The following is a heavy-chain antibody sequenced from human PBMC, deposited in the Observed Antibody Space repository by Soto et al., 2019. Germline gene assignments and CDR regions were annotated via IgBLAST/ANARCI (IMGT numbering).Heavy chain of an antibody. V-gene: IGHV3-23*01. CDR1: GFTFSSYA. J-gene: IGHJ5*02. CDR3: AKDTAPYNWFDP. CDR2: IRGSGGST. Sequence: PGGSLRLSCAASGFTFSSYAMSWVRQAPGKGLEWVSAIRGSGGSTYYADSVKGRFTISRDNSKNTMYLQMNSLRAEDTAVYYCAKDTAPYNWFDPWGQGTLVTVSS.